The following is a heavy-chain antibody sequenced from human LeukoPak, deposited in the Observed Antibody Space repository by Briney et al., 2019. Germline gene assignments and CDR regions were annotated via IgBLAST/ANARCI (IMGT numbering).Heavy chain of an antibody. CDR3: AKGPPSGTPKKDYFDY. J-gene: IGHJ4*02. V-gene: IGHV4-39*07. CDR2: IYYSGST. D-gene: IGHD3-10*01. Sequence: PSETLSLTCTVSGGSISSSSYYWGWIRQPPGKGLEWIGSIYYSGSTYYNPSLKSRVTISVDTSKNQFSLKLSSVTAADTAVYYCAKGPPSGTPKKDYFDYWGQGILVTVSS. CDR1: GGSISSSSYY.